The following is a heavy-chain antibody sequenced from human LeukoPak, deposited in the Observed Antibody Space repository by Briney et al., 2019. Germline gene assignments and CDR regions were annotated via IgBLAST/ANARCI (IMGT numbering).Heavy chain of an antibody. Sequence: SETLSLTCTVSGGSISSYYWSWIRQPPGKGLEWIGEINHSGSTNYNPSLKSRVTISVDTSKNQFSLKLSSVTAADTAVYYCARGIAAAGNPFGYWGQGTLVTVSS. V-gene: IGHV4-34*01. CDR3: ARGIAAAGNPFGY. CDR2: INHSGST. D-gene: IGHD6-13*01. J-gene: IGHJ4*02. CDR1: GGSISSYY.